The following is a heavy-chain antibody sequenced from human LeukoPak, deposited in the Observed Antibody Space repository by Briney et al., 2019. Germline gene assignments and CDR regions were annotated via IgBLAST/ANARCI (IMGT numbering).Heavy chain of an antibody. Sequence: PGGSLRLSCAASGFTFRNYAMAWVRQAQGKGLECVSAISGSGDSVRYADSVKGGFTISRDNSKNTLYLQMNNLRAEDTALYYCARDFWATNYYYGMDVWGQGTTVTVSS. D-gene: IGHD3-3*01. CDR1: GFTFRNYA. CDR3: ARDFWATNYYYGMDV. CDR2: ISGSGDSV. V-gene: IGHV3-23*01. J-gene: IGHJ6*02.